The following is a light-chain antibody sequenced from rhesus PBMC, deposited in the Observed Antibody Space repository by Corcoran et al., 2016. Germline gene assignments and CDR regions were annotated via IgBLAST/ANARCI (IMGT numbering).Light chain of an antibody. V-gene: IGKV1-22*01. CDR2: TAS. Sequence: DIQMTQSPSSLSASVGDTVTITCQASQGISSWLAWYQLKPGKAPNFLIYTASILQSGVPSRFSGSGAGTDFSLTISSLQPEDFATYYCLQYSSSPLTFGGGTKVEIK. CDR3: LQYSSSPLT. J-gene: IGKJ4*01. CDR1: QGISSW.